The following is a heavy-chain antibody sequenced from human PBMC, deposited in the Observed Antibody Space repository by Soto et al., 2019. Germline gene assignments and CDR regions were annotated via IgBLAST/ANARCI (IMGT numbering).Heavy chain of an antibody. Sequence: GGSLRLSCAASGFTFTTYDMTWVRQAPGKGLEWVSVIRGSEGSIFYADSVKGRFTISRDNSKNTLFLQMNSLRADDTAVYYCVKGNWGDYWGQGTLVTVS. D-gene: IGHD7-27*01. CDR3: VKGNWGDY. CDR2: IRGSEGSI. V-gene: IGHV3-23*01. J-gene: IGHJ4*02. CDR1: GFTFTTYD.